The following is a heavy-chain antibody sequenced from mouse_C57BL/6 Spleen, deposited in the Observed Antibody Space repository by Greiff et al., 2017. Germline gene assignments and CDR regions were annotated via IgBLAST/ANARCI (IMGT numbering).Heavy chain of an antibody. CDR2: IYPGSGNT. CDR3: ARSPIYYACMDY. V-gene: IGHV1-66*01. D-gene: IGHD2-1*01. CDR1: GYSFTSYY. J-gene: IGHJ4*01. Sequence: QVQLQQSGPELVKPGASVKISCKASGYSFTSYYIHWVKQRPGQGLAWIGWIYPGSGNTKYNEKFKGKATLTADTSSSTAYMQLSSLTSEDSAVYYCARSPIYYACMDYWGQGTSVTVSS.